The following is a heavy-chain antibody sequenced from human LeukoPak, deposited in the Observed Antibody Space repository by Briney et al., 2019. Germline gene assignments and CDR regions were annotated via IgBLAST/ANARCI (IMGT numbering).Heavy chain of an antibody. D-gene: IGHD3-10*01. Sequence: GGSLRLSCAASGFTFSSYGMHWVRQAPGKGLEWVAVISYDGSNKYYADSVKGRFTISRDNSKNTLYLRMNSLRAEDTAVYYCAKVRGWFGELFPPPDYWGQGTLVTVSS. J-gene: IGHJ4*02. CDR2: ISYDGSNK. CDR1: GFTFSSYG. CDR3: AKVRGWFGELFPPPDY. V-gene: IGHV3-30*18.